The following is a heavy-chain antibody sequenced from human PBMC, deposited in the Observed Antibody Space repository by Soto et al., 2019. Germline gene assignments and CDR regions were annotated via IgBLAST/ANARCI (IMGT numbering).Heavy chain of an antibody. Sequence: EVQLVESGGGLVQPGGSLRLSCAASGFTFSSYWMRWVRQAPGKGLVWVSRINIDGSTTNYADSVKGRFTISRDNAKNTLDLQMNSMRAEDTSVYYCARGGRGGFDYWGQGTLVTV. CDR2: INIDGSTT. J-gene: IGHJ4*02. CDR1: GFTFSSYW. D-gene: IGHD3-16*01. V-gene: IGHV3-74*01. CDR3: ARGGRGGFDY.